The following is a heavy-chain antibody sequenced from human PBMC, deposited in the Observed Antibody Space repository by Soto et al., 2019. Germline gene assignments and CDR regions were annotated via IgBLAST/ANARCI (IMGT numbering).Heavy chain of an antibody. D-gene: IGHD6-6*01. CDR3: ARASYSSSGGDAFDI. CDR2: INHSGST. CDR1: GGSFSGYY. J-gene: IGHJ3*02. V-gene: IGHV4-34*01. Sequence: SETLSLTCAVYGGSFSGYYWSWIRQPPGKGLEWIGEINHSGSTNYNPSLKSRVTISVDTSKNQFSLKLSSVTAADTAVYYCARASYSSSGGDAFDIWGQGTMVTVSS.